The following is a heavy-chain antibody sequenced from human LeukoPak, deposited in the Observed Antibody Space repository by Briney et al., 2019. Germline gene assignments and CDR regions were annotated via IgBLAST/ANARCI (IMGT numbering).Heavy chain of an antibody. D-gene: IGHD3-10*01. CDR2: INHSGST. J-gene: IGHJ5*02. CDR1: GGSFSGYY. CDR3: ARGVLLWFGTNNWFDP. Sequence: SETLSLTCAVHGGSFSGYYWSWIRQPPGKGLEWIGEINHSGSTNYNPSLKSRVTISVDTSKNQFSLKLSSVTAADTAVYYCARGVLLWFGTNNWFDPWGQGTLVTVSS. V-gene: IGHV4-34*01.